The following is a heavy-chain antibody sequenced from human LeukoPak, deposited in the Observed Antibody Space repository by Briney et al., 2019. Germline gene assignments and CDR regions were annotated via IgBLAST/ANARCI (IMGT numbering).Heavy chain of an antibody. J-gene: IGHJ2*01. Sequence: SETLSLTCTVSGDSINNYYWSWIRQPAGKGLEWIGHIYTTGNTNYNPSFKSRVTMSIDTSTKHFSLKLTSVTAADTAMYYCARGVFDWIFSSYWYFDIWGRGTLVSVSS. V-gene: IGHV4-4*07. D-gene: IGHD3-9*01. CDR1: GDSINNYY. CDR2: IYTTGNT. CDR3: ARGVFDWIFSSYWYFDI.